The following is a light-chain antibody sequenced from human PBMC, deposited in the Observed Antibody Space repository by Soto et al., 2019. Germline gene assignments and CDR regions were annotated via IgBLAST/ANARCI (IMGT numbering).Light chain of an antibody. CDR1: QSVSSN. V-gene: IGKV3-15*01. CDR3: QQYNKWPSYT. J-gene: IGKJ2*01. CDR2: GAS. Sequence: EIVMTQSPANLSVSPGERATLSCRASQSVSSNLAWYQQKPGQGPRLLIYGASTRATSIPARCSGSGSGTEFTLTINSLQSEDFAVYYCQQYNKWPSYTFGQGTKLEIK.